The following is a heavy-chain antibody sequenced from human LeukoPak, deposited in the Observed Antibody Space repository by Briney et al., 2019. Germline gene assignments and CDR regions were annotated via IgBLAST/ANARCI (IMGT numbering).Heavy chain of an antibody. J-gene: IGHJ4*02. CDR3: AKDGERGIAAADTKFDY. V-gene: IGHV3-7*01. D-gene: IGHD6-13*01. CDR2: IQQDGSET. Sequence: GGSLRLSCTASGFTFSRYWMTWVRQAPGKGLEWLANIQQDGSETYYLDSVKGRFTISRDNAKNSLYLHLNSLRAEDTAVYYCAKDGERGIAAADTKFDYWGQGTLVTVSS. CDR1: GFTFSRYW.